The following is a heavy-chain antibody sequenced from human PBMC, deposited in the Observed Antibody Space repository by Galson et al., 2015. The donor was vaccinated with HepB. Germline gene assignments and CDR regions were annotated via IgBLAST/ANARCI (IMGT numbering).Heavy chain of an antibody. D-gene: IGHD1-1*01. CDR3: ATPRMQFWTYYDH. Sequence: SVKVSCKVSGDSLTELCIHWVRQTPGKGLEWMGGFDPETVKTIYAHKFQGRVTMTEDTSTDTAYMELSSLTFEDTAVYYCATPRMQFWTYYDHWGQGTLVTVSS. V-gene: IGHV1-24*01. CDR1: GDSLTELC. J-gene: IGHJ4*02. CDR2: FDPETVKT.